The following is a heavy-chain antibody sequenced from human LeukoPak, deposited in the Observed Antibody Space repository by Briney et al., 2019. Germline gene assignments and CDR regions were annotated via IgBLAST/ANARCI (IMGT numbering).Heavy chain of an antibody. J-gene: IGHJ6*03. CDR2: IRYDGSNK. CDR3: AKDALYCSSTSCYYYYMDV. Sequence: PGGSLRLSCAASGFTFSSYGMHWVRQAPGKGLEWVAFIRYDGSNKYYADSAKGRFTISRDNSKNTLYLQMNSLRAEDTAVYYCAKDALYCSSTSCYYYYMDVWGKGTTVTVSS. CDR1: GFTFSSYG. D-gene: IGHD2-2*01. V-gene: IGHV3-30*02.